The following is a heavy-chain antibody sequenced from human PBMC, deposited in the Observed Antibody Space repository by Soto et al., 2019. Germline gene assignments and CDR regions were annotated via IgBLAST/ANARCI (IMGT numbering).Heavy chain of an antibody. CDR1: GYSFTSYW. J-gene: IGHJ4*02. CDR3: ERNMFRGVLTTNFAY. Sequence: GESLKISCKTSGYSFTSYWIGWVRQMPGKGLEWMGTIYPGDSDTRYSPSFQGQVTISADKSISTAYLQWGSLKASDTAMYYCERNMFRGVLTTNFAYGGQGTLVTVSS. CDR2: IYPGDSDT. D-gene: IGHD3-10*01. V-gene: IGHV5-51*01.